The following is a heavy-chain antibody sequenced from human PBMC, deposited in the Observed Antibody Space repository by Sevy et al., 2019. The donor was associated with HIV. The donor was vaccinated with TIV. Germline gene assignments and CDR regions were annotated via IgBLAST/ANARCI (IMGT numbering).Heavy chain of an antibody. J-gene: IGHJ6*02. CDR1: GDSIGSSYY. V-gene: IGHV4-59*13. CDR2: IVYSGTT. CDR3: AGEMNYGSSLLSYYCYGMDV. Sequence: SETLSLTCTVSGDSIGSSYYWNWIRQSPGKGLEWIGYIVYSGTTNYNPSLKNRVTVSLDTSKNQFSLKLSSVTAADTAVYYCAGEMNYGSSLLSYYCYGMDVWGQGTTVTVSS. D-gene: IGHD3-10*01.